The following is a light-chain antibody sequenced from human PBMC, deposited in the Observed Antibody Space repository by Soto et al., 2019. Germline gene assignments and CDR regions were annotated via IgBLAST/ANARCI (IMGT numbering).Light chain of an antibody. Sequence: QSVLTQPASVSGSPGQSITIYCTGTSGDVGGYKFVSWYQQHPGKAPKLMIYEVSNRPSGVSSRFSGPKSGNTASLTISGLQAEDEADYLCGSYTANIYAFANGTKVTV. J-gene: IGLJ1*01. CDR1: SGDVGGYKF. CDR3: GSYTANIYA. CDR2: EVS. V-gene: IGLV2-14*01.